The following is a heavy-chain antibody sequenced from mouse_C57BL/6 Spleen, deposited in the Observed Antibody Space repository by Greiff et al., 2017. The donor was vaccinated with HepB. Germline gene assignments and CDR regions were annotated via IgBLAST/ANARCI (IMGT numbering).Heavy chain of an antibody. CDR1: GFRFNTYA. J-gene: IGHJ3*01. V-gene: IGHV10-1*01. CDR2: IRSKSNNYAT. CDR3: VRQGYDYDGAWFAY. D-gene: IGHD2-4*01. Sequence: EADGGLVQPKGSLKLSCAASGFRFNTYAMNWVRQAPGKGLEWVARIRSKSNNYATYYADSVKDRFTISRDDSESMLYLQMNNLKTEDTAMYYCVRQGYDYDGAWFAYWGQGTLVTVSA.